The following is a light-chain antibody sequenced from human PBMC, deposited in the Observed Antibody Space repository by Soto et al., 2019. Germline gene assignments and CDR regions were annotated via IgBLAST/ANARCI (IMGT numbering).Light chain of an antibody. Sequence: QSALTQPPSASGSPGQSVTISCTGTSSDVGGYNFVSWYQQHPGKAPKLMIYEVSKRPSGVPDRFSGSKSDNTASLTVSGLQAEEEADYYCSSYAGSNNRYVFGTGTKVTVL. CDR2: EVS. CDR1: SSDVGGYNF. CDR3: SSYAGSNNRYV. J-gene: IGLJ1*01. V-gene: IGLV2-8*01.